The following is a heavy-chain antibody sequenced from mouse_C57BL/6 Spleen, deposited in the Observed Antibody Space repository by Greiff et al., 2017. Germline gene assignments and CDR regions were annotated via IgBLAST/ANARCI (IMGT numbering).Heavy chain of an antibody. CDR2: IDPSDSET. J-gene: IGHJ4*01. CDR1: GYTFTSYW. CDR3: ARAYYDYDDYAMDC. V-gene: IGHV1-52*01. D-gene: IGHD2-4*01. Sequence: QVHVKQPGAELVRPGSSVKLSCKASGYTFTSYWMHWVKQRPIQGLEWIGNIDPSDSETHYNQKFKDKATLTVDKPSSTAYMQLSSLTSEDSAVYYCARAYYDYDDYAMDCWGQGTSVTVAS.